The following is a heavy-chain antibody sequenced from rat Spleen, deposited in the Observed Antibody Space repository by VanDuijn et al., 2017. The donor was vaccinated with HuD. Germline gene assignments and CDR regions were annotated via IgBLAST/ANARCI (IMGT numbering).Heavy chain of an antibody. D-gene: IGHD1-11*01. Sequence: EVQLVESDGGLVQPGRSLKLSCAASDFTFSHYYMAWVCQAPTKGLEWVASISTGGGNTYYRDSVKGRFIISRDNAKSTLYLLMNSLRSEDTATYYCARHEDYGGYSRDCFGYWGQGVMVTVSS. J-gene: IGHJ2*01. CDR3: ARHEDYGGYSRDCFGY. V-gene: IGHV5-25*01. CDR1: DFTFSHYY. CDR2: ISTGGGNT.